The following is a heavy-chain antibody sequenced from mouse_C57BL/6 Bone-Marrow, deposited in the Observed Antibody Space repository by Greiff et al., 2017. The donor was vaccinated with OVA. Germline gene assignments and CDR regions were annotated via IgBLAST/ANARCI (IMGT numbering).Heavy chain of an antibody. D-gene: IGHD4-1*01. V-gene: IGHV5-12*01. CDR2: ISNGGDST. CDR3: ARRGNWVDY. CDR1: GFTFSDYY. Sequence: EVMLVESGGGLVQPGGSLKLSCAASGFTFSDYYMYWVRQTPEKRLEWVAYISNGGDSTYYPDTVKGRFNISRDNAKNTMYLQMSRLKSEDTAMYYCARRGNWVDYWGQGTTLTVSS. J-gene: IGHJ2*01.